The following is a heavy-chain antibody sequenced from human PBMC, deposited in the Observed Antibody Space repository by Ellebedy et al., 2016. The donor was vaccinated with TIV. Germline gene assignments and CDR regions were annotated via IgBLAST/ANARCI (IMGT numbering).Heavy chain of an antibody. CDR3: ARAPIDFWSGSSPLHYYYMDV. D-gene: IGHD3-3*01. Sequence: ASVKVSCXSSGYTFTNFGISWVRQAPGQGLEWMGWISLHNGDTKYSPKVQGRVTMTTDTSMSTAYMELRSLRSDDTAVYYCARAPIDFWSGSSPLHYYYMDVWGKGTPVTVS. CDR1: GYTFTNFG. V-gene: IGHV1-18*01. CDR2: ISLHNGDT. J-gene: IGHJ6*03.